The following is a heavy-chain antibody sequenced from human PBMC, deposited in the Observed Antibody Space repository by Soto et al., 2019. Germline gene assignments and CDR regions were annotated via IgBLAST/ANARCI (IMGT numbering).Heavy chain of an antibody. V-gene: IGHV4-30-4*01. D-gene: IGHD3-10*01. CDR2: IYYSGST. Sequence: QVQLQESGPGLVKPSQTLSLTCTVSGGSVSSGDYYWSWIRQPPGKGLEWIGYIYYSGSTYYNPSLKSRVTISVDTSKNQFSLKLSSVTAADTAVYYCARVGGFGATTIDYWGQGTLVTVSS. CDR3: ARVGGFGATTIDY. CDR1: GGSVSSGDYY. J-gene: IGHJ4*02.